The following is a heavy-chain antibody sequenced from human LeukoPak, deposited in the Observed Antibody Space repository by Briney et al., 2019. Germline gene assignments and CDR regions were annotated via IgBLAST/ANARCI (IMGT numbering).Heavy chain of an antibody. CDR2: INPNSGGT. Sequence: ASVKVSCKASGYTFTGYYMHWVRQAPGQGLEWMGWINPNSGGTNYAQKFQGWVTMTRDTSISTAYMELSRLRSEDTAVYYCARVASTVTTGGGDYWGQGTLVTVSS. J-gene: IGHJ4*02. D-gene: IGHD4-11*01. CDR3: ARVASTVTTGGGDY. V-gene: IGHV1-2*04. CDR1: GYTFTGYY.